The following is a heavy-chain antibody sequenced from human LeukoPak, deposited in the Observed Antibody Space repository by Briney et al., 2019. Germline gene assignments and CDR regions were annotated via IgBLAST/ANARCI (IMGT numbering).Heavy chain of an antibody. CDR1: GGSITSGSYY. V-gene: IGHV4-61*02. J-gene: IGHJ4*02. CDR2: LYPNGSP. Sequence: PSETLSLTCTVSGGSITSGSYYWHWIRQPVGKGLEWIGRLYPNGSPFYNPSLKSRVTISVDTSKNQFSLKVDSVTAADTAVYYCARGFGLAVPGNGFDYWGQGNLVTVSS. CDR3: ARGFGLAVPGNGFDY. D-gene: IGHD6-19*01.